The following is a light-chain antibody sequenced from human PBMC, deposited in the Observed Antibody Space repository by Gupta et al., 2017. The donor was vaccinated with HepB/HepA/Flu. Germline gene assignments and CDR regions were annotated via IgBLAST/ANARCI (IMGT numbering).Light chain of an antibody. J-gene: IGKJ4*01. CDR1: DNIMTY. V-gene: IGKV1-39*01. CDR3: QHTISFPLA. Sequence: DIQMTQSPSSLSASVGDRVTITCRASDNIMTYLNWYQQKPGEAPKLLIYAASSLHTGVPSRFSGSGSGTNFTLTITRLQPEDFATYYCQHTISFPLAFGGGTKVDI. CDR2: AAS.